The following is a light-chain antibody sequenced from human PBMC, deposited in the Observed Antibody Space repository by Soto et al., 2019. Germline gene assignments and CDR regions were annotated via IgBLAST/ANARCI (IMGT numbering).Light chain of an antibody. Sequence: ESVLTQSPATLSLSPGERATLSCRASQRGSTYVTYLACYQQKPGQAPSLLIYDASNRATRIPARVRGSGSGTDCHLTISRLEPEDIAVYYGQQRSNWPPVFGGGTKGEI. J-gene: IGKJ4*01. CDR2: DAS. CDR3: QQRSNWPPV. V-gene: IGKV3-11*01. CDR1: QRGSTY.